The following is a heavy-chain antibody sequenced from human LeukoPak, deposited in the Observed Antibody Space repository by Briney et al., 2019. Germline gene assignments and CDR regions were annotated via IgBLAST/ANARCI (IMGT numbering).Heavy chain of an antibody. CDR2: ISAYNGNT. V-gene: IGHV1-18*01. CDR3: ARAGTMIVVVGFDY. Sequence: ASVKLSCKASGYTFTSYGISWVREAPGQGLEWMGWISAYNGNTNYAQKLQGRVTMTTDTSTSTAYMELRSLRSDDTAVYYCARAGTMIVVVGFDYWGQGTLVTVSS. D-gene: IGHD3-22*01. J-gene: IGHJ4*02. CDR1: GYTFTSYG.